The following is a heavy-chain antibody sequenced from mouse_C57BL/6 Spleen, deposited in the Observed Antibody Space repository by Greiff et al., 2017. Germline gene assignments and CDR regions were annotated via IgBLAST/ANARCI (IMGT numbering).Heavy chain of an antibody. Sequence: EVHLVESGGGLVKPGGSLKLSCAASGFTFSSYTMSWVRQTPEKRLEWVATISGGGGNTYYPDSVKGRFTISRDNAKNTLYLQMSSLRSEDTSLYYCARPTLTGYFDYWGQGTTLTVSS. D-gene: IGHD4-1*01. CDR3: ARPTLTGYFDY. J-gene: IGHJ2*01. CDR1: GFTFSSYT. V-gene: IGHV5-9*01. CDR2: ISGGGGNT.